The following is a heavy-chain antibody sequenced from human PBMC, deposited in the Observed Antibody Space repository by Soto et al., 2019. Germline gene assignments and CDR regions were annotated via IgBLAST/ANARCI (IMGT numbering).Heavy chain of an antibody. J-gene: IGHJ4*02. CDR1: GGSISSNY. V-gene: IGHV4-59*08. D-gene: IGHD5-12*01. Sequence: PSETLSLTCTVSGGSISSNYWSWIRQTPGRGLEWIGYLYYRGNTNYTPSLRGRVTISVDSPKNQFSLTLSSVTAADTAVYYCARHRRAYSGYDHFEYWGQGTRVTVSS. CDR2: LYYRGNT. CDR3: ARHRRAYSGYDHFEY.